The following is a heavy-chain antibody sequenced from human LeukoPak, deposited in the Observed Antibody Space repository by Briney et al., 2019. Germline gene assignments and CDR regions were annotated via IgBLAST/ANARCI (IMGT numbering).Heavy chain of an antibody. V-gene: IGHV4-34*08. CDR2: INHSGST. Sequence: GSLRLSCAASGFTFSSYSMNWVRQAPGKGLEWIGEINHSGSTNYNPSLKSRVTISVDTSKNQFSLKLSSVTAADTAVYYCARGTVTTTYWGQGTLVTVSS. CDR1: GFTFSSYS. CDR3: ARGTVTTTY. J-gene: IGHJ4*02. D-gene: IGHD4-17*01.